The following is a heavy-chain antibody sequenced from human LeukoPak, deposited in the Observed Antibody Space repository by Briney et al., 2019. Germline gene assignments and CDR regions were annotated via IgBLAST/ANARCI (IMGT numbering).Heavy chain of an antibody. D-gene: IGHD2-2*02. V-gene: IGHV4-39*01. J-gene: IGHJ6*02. CDR1: GGSITSSIDY. CDR2: IYYSTST. CDR3: ARHQCSGSSCYNFYFYGMDV. Sequence: KASETLSLTCTVSGGSITSSIDYWGWVRQPPGKGLEWIATIYYSTSTQYNPSLKSRVTMSVDTSKNQFSLKLSSMTAADTAVYYCARHQCSGSSCYNFYFYGMDVWDQGTTVTVSS.